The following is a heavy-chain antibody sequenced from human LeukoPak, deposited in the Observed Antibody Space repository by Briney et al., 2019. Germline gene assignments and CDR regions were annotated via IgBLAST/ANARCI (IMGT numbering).Heavy chain of an antibody. CDR1: GGSISSYY. Sequence: SETLSLTCTVSGGSISSYYWSWIRQPAGRGLEWIGRIYTSGSTNYNPSLKSRVTMSVDTSKNQFSLKLSSVTAADTAVYYCARGIAARHTFYYFGYWGQGTLVTVSS. CDR3: ARGIAARHTFYYFGY. J-gene: IGHJ4*02. CDR2: IYTSGST. D-gene: IGHD6-6*01. V-gene: IGHV4-4*07.